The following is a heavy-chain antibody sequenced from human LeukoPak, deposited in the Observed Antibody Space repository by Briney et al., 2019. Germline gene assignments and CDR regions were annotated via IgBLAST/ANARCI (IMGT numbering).Heavy chain of an antibody. CDR3: AWGGAVVPAAMIFT. J-gene: IGHJ4*01. Sequence: ASVKVSCKASGYTFTSYGINWVRQAPGQGVEWMGWIRAYNVNTHYAQKLQGRVTMTTDTSPSTTYIEMRSLRAAETAAYYCAWGGAVVPAAMIFTRGQRTPVTASS. CDR2: IRAYNVNT. D-gene: IGHD2-2*01. CDR1: GYTFTSYG. V-gene: IGHV1-18*01.